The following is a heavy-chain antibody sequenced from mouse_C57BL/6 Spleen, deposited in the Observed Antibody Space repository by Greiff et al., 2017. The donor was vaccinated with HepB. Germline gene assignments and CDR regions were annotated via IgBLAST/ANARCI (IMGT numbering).Heavy chain of an antibody. Sequence: VQLQQSGAELVKPGASVKLSCKASGYTFTEYTIHWVKQRSGQGLEWIGWFYPGSGSIKYNEKFKDKATLTADKSSNTVYMELSRLTSEDSAVYCWARHEEGANWDDAMDYWGQGTSVTVSS. V-gene: IGHV1-62-2*01. CDR3: ARHEEGANWDDAMDY. CDR2: FYPGSGSI. J-gene: IGHJ4*01. D-gene: IGHD4-1*01. CDR1: GYTFTEYT.